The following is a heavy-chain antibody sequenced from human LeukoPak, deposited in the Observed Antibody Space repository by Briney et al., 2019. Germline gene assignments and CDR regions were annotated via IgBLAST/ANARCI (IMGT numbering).Heavy chain of an antibody. CDR1: GFIFSSYG. CDR2: ISGSGGTT. CDR3: ARVISNTIYY. V-gene: IGHV3-23*01. Sequence: GGTLRLSCVASGFIFSSYGMSWVRQAPGKGLEWVSAISGSGGTTYYADSVKGRFTISRDNSKNTLYLQMNSLRAEDTAVYYCARVISNTIYYWGQGTLVTVSS. J-gene: IGHJ4*02. D-gene: IGHD1/OR15-1a*01.